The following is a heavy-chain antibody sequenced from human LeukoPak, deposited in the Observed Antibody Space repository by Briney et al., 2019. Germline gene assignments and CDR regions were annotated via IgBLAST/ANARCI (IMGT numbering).Heavy chain of an antibody. CDR1: GFTFSSYG. D-gene: IGHD2-2*02. V-gene: IGHV3-33*01. J-gene: IGHJ6*02. CDR2: IWYDGSNK. Sequence: GGSLRLSCAASGFTFSSYGMHWVSQAPGKGLEGVAVIWYDGSNKYYADSVKGRFTISRDNSKNTLYLQMNRLRAEDTAVYYCARWGVPAAIREGTYYYYYGMDVWGQGTTVTVSS. CDR3: ARWGVPAAIREGTYYYYYGMDV.